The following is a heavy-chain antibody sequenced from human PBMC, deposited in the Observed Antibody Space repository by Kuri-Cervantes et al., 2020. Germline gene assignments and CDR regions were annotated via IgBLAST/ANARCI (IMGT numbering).Heavy chain of an antibody. V-gene: IGHV1-8*01. CDR1: GYTFTSYD. CDR3: ARFFVQWLPMGGWFDP. CDR2: MNPNSGNT. J-gene: IGHJ5*02. Sequence: ASVKVSCKASGYTFTSYDINWVRQATGQGLEWMGWMNPNSGNTGYAQKFQGRVTMTTDTSTSTAYMELRSLRSDDTAVYYCARFFVQWLPMGGWFDPWGQGTLVTVSS. D-gene: IGHD6-19*01.